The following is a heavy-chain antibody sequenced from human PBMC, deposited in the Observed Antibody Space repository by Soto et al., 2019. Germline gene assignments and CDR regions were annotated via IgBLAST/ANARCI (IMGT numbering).Heavy chain of an antibody. Sequence: QITLKESGPTLVKPTQTLTLTCTFSGFSLTTRGVGVGWIRQPPGKALEWLALIYWDDDEGYSPSLKSRLTITKATSQNPVVLTMTNRDPVDTATYYCAHRPRGYSYHFDYWGQGTLVTVSS. D-gene: IGHD5-18*01. CDR2: IYWDDDE. V-gene: IGHV2-5*02. CDR3: AHRPRGYSYHFDY. J-gene: IGHJ4*02. CDR1: GFSLTTRGVG.